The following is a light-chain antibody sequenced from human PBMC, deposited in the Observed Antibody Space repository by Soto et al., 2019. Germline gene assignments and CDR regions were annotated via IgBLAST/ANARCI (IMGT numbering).Light chain of an antibody. V-gene: IGLV4-69*01. J-gene: IGLJ2*01. CDR3: QTWGTGPLV. CDR1: SGHSSYA. CDR2: LNSDGSH. Sequence: QLVLTQSPSASASLGASVKLTCTLSSGHSSYAIAWHQQQPEKGPRYLMKLNSDGSHSKGDGIPDRFSGSSSGAERYLTISGLQSEDEADYYCQTWGTGPLVFGGGTKLTVL.